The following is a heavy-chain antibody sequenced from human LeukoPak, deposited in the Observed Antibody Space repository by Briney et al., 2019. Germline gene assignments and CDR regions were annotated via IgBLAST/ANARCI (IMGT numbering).Heavy chain of an antibody. V-gene: IGHV3-23*01. CDR2: ISGSGGST. CDR1: GFTFSSYA. J-gene: IGHJ4*02. D-gene: IGHD1-20*01. CDR3: ARDKSLTGTMDF. Sequence: GWSLRLSCAASGFTFSSYAMSWVRQAPGKGLEWVSAISGSGGSTYYADSVKGRFTISRDNSKNTLYLQMNSLRAEDTAVYYCARDKSLTGTMDFWGQGTLVTVSS.